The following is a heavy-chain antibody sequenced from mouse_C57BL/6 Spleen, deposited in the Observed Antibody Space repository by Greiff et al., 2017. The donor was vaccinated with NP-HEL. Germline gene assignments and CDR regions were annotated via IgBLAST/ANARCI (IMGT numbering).Heavy chain of an antibody. J-gene: IGHJ4*01. CDR2: FYPGSGST. V-gene: IGHV1-62-2*01. CDR3: ARVDSSGDYAMDY. Sequence: QVQLKQSGAELVKPGASVKLSCKASGYTFTEYTIHWVKQRSGQGLEWIGWFYPGSGSTNYNEKFKGPATFTADTSSNTASIPLSSLTPEDSAIYDCARVDSSGDYAMDYWGQGTSVTVSS. D-gene: IGHD3-2*02. CDR1: GYTFTEYT.